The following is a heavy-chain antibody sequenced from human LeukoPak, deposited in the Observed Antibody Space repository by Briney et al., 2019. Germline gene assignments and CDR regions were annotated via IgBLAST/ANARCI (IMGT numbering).Heavy chain of an antibody. CDR3: ARDSAIPYYYDSSGYSLMYSFDY. D-gene: IGHD3-22*01. V-gene: IGHV1-46*01. CDR2: INPSRGST. Sequence: ASVKVSCKASGYTFTSYYIHWVRQAPGQGLEWMGPINPSRGSTDYAQKFQGRVTMTRDTSTGTVYMELSSLRSDDTAVYYCARDSAIPYYYDSSGYSLMYSFDYWGQGTLVTVSS. CDR1: GYTFTSYY. J-gene: IGHJ4*02.